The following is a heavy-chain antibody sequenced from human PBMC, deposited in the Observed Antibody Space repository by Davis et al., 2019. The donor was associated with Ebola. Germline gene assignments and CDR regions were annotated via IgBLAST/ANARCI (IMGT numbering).Heavy chain of an antibody. Sequence: ASVKVSCKASGYTFTSYGISWVRQAPGQGLEWMGRVNSNNGDTNYAQKFQGRVTMTRDMSISTAYMELSSLTSDDTAMYYCARAYRPDYPRGWFDPWGQGTLVTVSS. CDR2: VNSNNGDT. V-gene: IGHV1-18*04. CDR1: GYTFTSYG. CDR3: ARAYRPDYPRGWFDP. D-gene: IGHD3-16*01. J-gene: IGHJ5*02.